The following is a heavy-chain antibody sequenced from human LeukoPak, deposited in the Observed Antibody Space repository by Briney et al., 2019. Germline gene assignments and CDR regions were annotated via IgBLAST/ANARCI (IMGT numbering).Heavy chain of an antibody. V-gene: IGHV3-23*01. CDR3: VQEGPRGLAFDI. CDR2: ISGSGGGT. Sequence: SGGSLRLSGEASGVTFSSYVMSWVRQAPGKGPEWVSGISGSGGGTYYADSVKGRFAISRDNSKNTLYLQMNSLRAEDTAVYYCVQEGPRGLAFDIWGQGTKVTVSS. CDR1: GVTFSSYV. J-gene: IGHJ3*02.